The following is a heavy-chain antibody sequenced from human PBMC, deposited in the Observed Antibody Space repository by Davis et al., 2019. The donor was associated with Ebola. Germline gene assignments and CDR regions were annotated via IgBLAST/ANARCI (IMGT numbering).Heavy chain of an antibody. CDR2: IYYSGST. V-gene: IGHV4-39*01. CDR3: ASPGDYVRYFRH. CDR1: GGSISSSSYY. Sequence: SETLSLTCTVSGGSISSSSYYWGWIRQPPGKGLEWIGSIYYSGSTYYNPSLKSRVTISIDTSKNQFSLKLSSVTAADTAVYYCASPGDYVRYFRHWGHSTPVTVSS. J-gene: IGHJ1*01. D-gene: IGHD4-17*01.